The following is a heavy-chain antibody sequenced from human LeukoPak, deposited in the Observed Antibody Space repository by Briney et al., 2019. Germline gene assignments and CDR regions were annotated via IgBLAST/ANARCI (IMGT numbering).Heavy chain of an antibody. D-gene: IGHD3-22*01. V-gene: IGHV1-2*02. J-gene: IGHJ4*02. CDR1: GYTFTGYY. CDR2: INPNSGGT. Sequence: ASVKVSCKASGYTFTGYYMHWVRQAPGQGLEWMGWINPNSGGTNYAQKFQGRVTMTRDTSISTAYMELSRLRSEDTAVYYCARDISHYDSSGYYWGQGTLVTVSS. CDR3: ARDISHYDSSGYY.